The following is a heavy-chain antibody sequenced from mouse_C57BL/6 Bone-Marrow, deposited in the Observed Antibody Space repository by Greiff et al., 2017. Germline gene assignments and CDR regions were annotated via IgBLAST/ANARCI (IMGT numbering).Heavy chain of an antibody. CDR2: ISSGGSYT. V-gene: IGHV5-6*01. CDR1: GFTFSSYG. CDR3: ARQGYHAMDY. Sequence: EVQLKESGGDLVKPGGSLKLSCAASGFTFSSYGMSWVRQTPDKRLEWVATISSGGSYTYYPDSVKGRFTISRDNAKNTLYLQMSSLKSEDTAMYYCARQGYHAMDYGGQGTSVTVSS. J-gene: IGHJ4*01.